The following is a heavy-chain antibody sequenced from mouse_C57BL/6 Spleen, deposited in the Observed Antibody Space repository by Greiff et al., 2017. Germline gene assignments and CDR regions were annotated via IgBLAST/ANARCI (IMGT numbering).Heavy chain of an antibody. CDR2: IYPGSGST. V-gene: IGHV1-55*01. J-gene: IGHJ4*01. CDR1: GYTFTSYW. D-gene: IGHD2-2*01. Sequence: QVQLQQSGAELVKPGASVKMSCKASGYTFTSYWITWVKQRPGQGLEWIGDIYPGSGSTNYNEKFKSKATLTVDTSSSTAYMQLSSLTSEDSAVYYCARPSYGYDGYYAMDYWGQGTSVTVSS. CDR3: ARPSYGYDGYYAMDY.